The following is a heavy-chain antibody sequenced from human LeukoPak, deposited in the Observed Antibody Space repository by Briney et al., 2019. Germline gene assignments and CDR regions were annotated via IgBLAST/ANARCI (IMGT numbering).Heavy chain of an antibody. D-gene: IGHD2-2*01. Sequence: GGPLRLSCEASGFTFSTHVMNWVRRAPGKGLEWVSVISESGRTYYADSVKGRFTISRDNSKNTLYLQINSLRVEDTAKYYCAKGSTSWDGYKGGYDPWGQGTQVTVSS. CDR1: GFTFSTHV. V-gene: IGHV3-23*01. CDR3: AKGSTSWDGYKGGYDP. CDR2: ISESGRT. J-gene: IGHJ5*02.